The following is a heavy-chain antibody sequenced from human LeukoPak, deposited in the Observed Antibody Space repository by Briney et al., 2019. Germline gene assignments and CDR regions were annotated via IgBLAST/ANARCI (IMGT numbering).Heavy chain of an antibody. D-gene: IGHD2-21*02. CDR2: IWYDGSNK. CDR3: ARDNPRCCGVVPANIDDL. V-gene: IGHV3-33*08. Sequence: GGSLRLSCAASGFTFDDYAMHWVRQAPGKGLEWVAVIWYDGSNKYYADSVKGRFTISRDNSKNTLYLQMNSLRAEDTAVYYCARDNPRCCGVVPANIDDLWGQGALVTVSS. CDR1: GFTFDDYA. J-gene: IGHJ5*02.